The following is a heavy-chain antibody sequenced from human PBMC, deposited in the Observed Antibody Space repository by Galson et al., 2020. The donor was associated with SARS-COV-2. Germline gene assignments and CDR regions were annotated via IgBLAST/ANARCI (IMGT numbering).Heavy chain of an antibody. Sequence: GGSLRLSCAASGFTFDDYAMHWVRQAPGKGLEWVSLISWDGGSTYYADSVKGRFTISRDNSKNSLYLQMNSLRAEDTALYYCAKGPPSGSFHFQHWGQGTLVTGSS. CDR3: AKGPPSGSFHFQH. CDR2: ISWDGGST. J-gene: IGHJ1*01. CDR1: GFTFDDYA. D-gene: IGHD1-26*01. V-gene: IGHV3-43D*04.